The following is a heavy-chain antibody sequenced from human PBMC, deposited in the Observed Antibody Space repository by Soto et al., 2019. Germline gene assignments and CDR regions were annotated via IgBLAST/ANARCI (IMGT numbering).Heavy chain of an antibody. J-gene: IGHJ4*02. Sequence: SQTLSLTCAISGDSVSSNSAAWNWIRQSPSRGLEWLGRTYYRSKWYNDYAVSVKSRITINPDTSKNQFSLQLNSVTPEDTAVYYCAREPRFEDSSGYYYFDYWGQGXLVTVYS. CDR3: AREPRFEDSSGYYYFDY. V-gene: IGHV6-1*01. D-gene: IGHD3-22*01. CDR1: GDSVSSNSAA. CDR2: TYYRSKWYN.